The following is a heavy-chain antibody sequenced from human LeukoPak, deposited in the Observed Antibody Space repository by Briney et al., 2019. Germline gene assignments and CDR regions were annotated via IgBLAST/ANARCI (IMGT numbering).Heavy chain of an antibody. Sequence: SETLSLTCTVSGGSISSGGYYWSWIRQPPGKGLEWIGYIYHSGSTYFNPSLKSRVTISVDTSKNQFSLKLSSVTAADTAVYYCARDPLGEQQLATEGFDYWGQGTLVTVSS. J-gene: IGHJ4*02. CDR1: GGSISSGGYY. V-gene: IGHV4-30-2*01. CDR3: ARDPLGEQQLATEGFDY. CDR2: IYHSGST. D-gene: IGHD6-13*01.